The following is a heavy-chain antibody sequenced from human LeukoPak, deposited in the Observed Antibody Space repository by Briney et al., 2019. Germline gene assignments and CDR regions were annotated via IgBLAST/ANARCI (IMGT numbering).Heavy chain of an antibody. Sequence: ASVKVSCKASGYTFTSYGISWVRQAPGQGLEWMGWINPNSGGTNYAQKFQGRVTMTRDASISTAYMELSRLRSDDTAVYYCARVGVFNYYYYYMDVWGKGTTVTVSS. V-gene: IGHV1-2*02. D-gene: IGHD2-8*01. J-gene: IGHJ6*03. CDR3: ARVGVFNYYYYYMDV. CDR1: GYTFTSYG. CDR2: INPNSGGT.